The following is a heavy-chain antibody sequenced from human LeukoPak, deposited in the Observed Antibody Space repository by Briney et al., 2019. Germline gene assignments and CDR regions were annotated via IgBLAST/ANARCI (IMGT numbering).Heavy chain of an antibody. CDR3: ARAPRVVEMSNIKRLLDY. V-gene: IGHV3-21*01. Sequence: YYADSVKGRFTISRDNAKNSVYLQMNSLRAEDTAVYYCARAPRVVEMSNIKRLLDYWGQGTLVTVSS. D-gene: IGHD5-24*01. J-gene: IGHJ4*02.